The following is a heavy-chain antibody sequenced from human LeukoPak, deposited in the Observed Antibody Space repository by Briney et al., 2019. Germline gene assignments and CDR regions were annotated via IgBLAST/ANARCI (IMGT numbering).Heavy chain of an antibody. CDR3: ARVGRVAGDGMDV. CDR2: IYSGGST. Sequence: GGSLRLSCAASGFTVSSNYMSWLRQAPGKGLEWVSVIYSGGSTYYADPAKGRFTISRDNSKNTLYLQMNSLRAEDTAVYYCARVGRVAGDGMDVWGQGTTVTVSS. J-gene: IGHJ6*02. V-gene: IGHV3-53*01. CDR1: GFTVSSNY. D-gene: IGHD2-8*02.